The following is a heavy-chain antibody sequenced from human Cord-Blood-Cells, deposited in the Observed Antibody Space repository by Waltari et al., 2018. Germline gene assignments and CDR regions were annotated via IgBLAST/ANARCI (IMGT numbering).Heavy chain of an antibody. V-gene: IGHV4-61*09. Sequence: QVQLQESGPGLVKPSQTLSLTCTVSGGSISSGSYYWSWIRQPAGKGLEWIGYIDTRGGTHSTPSLKSGGTQSGDTSKNQFALKLSSVTAADTAVYYCARGIAAAGNLNWFDPWGQGTLVTVSS. CDR2: IDTRGGT. D-gene: IGHD6-13*01. J-gene: IGHJ5*02. CDR3: ARGIAAAGNLNWFDP. CDR1: GGSISSGSYY.